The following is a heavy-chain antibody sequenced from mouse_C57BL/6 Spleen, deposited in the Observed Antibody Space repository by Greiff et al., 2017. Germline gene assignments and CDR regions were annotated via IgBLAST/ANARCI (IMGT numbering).Heavy chain of an antibody. CDR1: GYTFTSYW. V-gene: IGHV1-53*01. J-gene: IGHJ4*01. D-gene: IGHD1-1*01. CDR2: INPSNGGT. Sequence: ASGYTFTSYWMHWVKQRPGQGLEWIGNINPSNGGTNYNEKFKSKATLTVDKSSSTAYMQLSSLTSEDSAVYYCARWDYGSSFYAMDYWGQGTSVTVSS. CDR3: ARWDYGSSFYAMDY.